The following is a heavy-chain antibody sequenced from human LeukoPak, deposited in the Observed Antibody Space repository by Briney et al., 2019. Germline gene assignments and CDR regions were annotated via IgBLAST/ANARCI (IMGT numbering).Heavy chain of an antibody. V-gene: IGHV1-18*01. CDR1: GYTFTSYG. CDR2: ISAYNDNT. D-gene: IGHD2-21*02. CDR3: ARDRGTYCGGDCPSGDY. J-gene: IGHJ4*02. Sequence: GASVKVSCKASGYTFTSYGITWVRQAPGQGLEWMGCISAYNDNTNYAQRVQGRVTMTTDTYSSTAYMELRSLRSDDTAVYYCARDRGTYCGGDCPSGDYWGQGTLVTVSS.